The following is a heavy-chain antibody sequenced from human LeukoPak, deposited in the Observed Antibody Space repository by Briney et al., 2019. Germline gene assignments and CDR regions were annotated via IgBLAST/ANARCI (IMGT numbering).Heavy chain of an antibody. D-gene: IGHD6-6*01. Sequence: PGGSLRLSCAASGFTFSSYAMSWVRQAPGKGLEWVSAISGSGGSTYCADSVKGRFTISRDNSKNTLYLQMNSLRAEDTAVYYCARDHFSSSSLDYWGQGTLVTVSS. V-gene: IGHV3-23*01. J-gene: IGHJ4*02. CDR3: ARDHFSSSSLDY. CDR2: ISGSGGST. CDR1: GFTFSSYA.